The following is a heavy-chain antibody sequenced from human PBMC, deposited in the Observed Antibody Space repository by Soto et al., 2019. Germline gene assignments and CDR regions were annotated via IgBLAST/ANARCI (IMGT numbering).Heavy chain of an antibody. Sequence: SVKVSCKASGGTFSSYAISWVRQAPGQGLEWMGGIIPIFGTANYAQKFQGRVTITADESTSTAYMELSSLRSEDTAVYYCARSKVPYFDWIDHNREYYFDYWGQGTLVTVSS. V-gene: IGHV1-69*13. CDR1: GGTFSSYA. CDR3: ARSKVPYFDWIDHNREYYFDY. CDR2: IIPIFGTA. D-gene: IGHD3-9*01. J-gene: IGHJ4*02.